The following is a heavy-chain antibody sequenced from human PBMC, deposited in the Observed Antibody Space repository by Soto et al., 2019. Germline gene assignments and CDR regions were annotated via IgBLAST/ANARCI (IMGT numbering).Heavy chain of an antibody. J-gene: IGHJ4*02. CDR1: GYTFANFG. CDR3: ARAPQTAAPGTVDY. CDR2: ISPYNGNT. Sequence: DSLKVSFKASGYTFANFGVLWVRQAPGQGLEWMGWISPYNGNTQYEQKLQGRVTLTTDTSTSTAYMEVRSLRSDDTAVYYCARAPQTAAPGTVDYWGQGTLVTVSS. D-gene: IGHD6-13*01. V-gene: IGHV1-18*01.